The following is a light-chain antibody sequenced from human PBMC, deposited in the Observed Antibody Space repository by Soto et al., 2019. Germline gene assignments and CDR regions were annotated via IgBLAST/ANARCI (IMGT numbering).Light chain of an antibody. CDR3: QHYNSYSEA. V-gene: IGKV1-5*03. J-gene: IGKJ1*01. CDR2: KAS. CDR1: QSISSW. Sequence: EIHMTQAPSTLSASVGDRVPITCRASQSISSWLAWYQQKPGKAPKLLIYKASTLKSGVPSRFSGSGSGTEFTLTISSLQPDDFATYYCQHYNSYSEAFGQGTKVDIK.